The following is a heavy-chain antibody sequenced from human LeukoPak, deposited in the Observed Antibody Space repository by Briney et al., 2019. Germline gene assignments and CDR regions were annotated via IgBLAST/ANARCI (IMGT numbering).Heavy chain of an antibody. D-gene: IGHD3-10*01. CDR1: GFTFSSYA. J-gene: IGHJ4*02. CDR3: AKRITMVRGVTCYFDY. Sequence: GSLRLSCAASGFTFSSYAMSCVRQAPGKGLEWVSAISGSGGSTYYADSVKGRFTISRDNSKNTLYLQMNNLRAEDTAVYYCAKRITMVRGVTCYFDYWGQGTLVTVSS. V-gene: IGHV3-23*01. CDR2: ISGSGGST.